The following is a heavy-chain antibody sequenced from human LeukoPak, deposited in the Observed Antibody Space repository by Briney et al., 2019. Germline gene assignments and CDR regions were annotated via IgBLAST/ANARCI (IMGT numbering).Heavy chain of an antibody. D-gene: IGHD3-16*01. CDR2: IKPDGSQQ. CDR1: GFSFSSYD. CDR3: ARHGPSYYFDY. Sequence: GGSLRLSCAASGFSFSSYDMHWVRQAPGKGLEWVANIKPDGSQQYYVDSMKGRFTISRDNAKNSLYLQMNSLRTEGTAVYYCARHGPSYYFDYWGQGTLVTVSS. V-gene: IGHV3-7*03. J-gene: IGHJ4*02.